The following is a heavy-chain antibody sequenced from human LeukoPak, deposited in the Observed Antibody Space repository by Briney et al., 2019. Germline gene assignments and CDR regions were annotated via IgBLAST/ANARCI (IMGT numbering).Heavy chain of an antibody. CDR3: VKEEYGDIYFDF. D-gene: IGHD4-17*01. Sequence: GGSLRLSCAASGFIFSSYAMSWVRQAPGKGLEWVSVVSGSGDSSYYADSVRGRFTISRDNSKNTLYLQVNSLRAEDTAVYYCVKEEYGDIYFDFWGRGTQVTVSS. CDR1: GFIFSSYA. V-gene: IGHV3-23*01. CDR2: VSGSGDSS. J-gene: IGHJ2*01.